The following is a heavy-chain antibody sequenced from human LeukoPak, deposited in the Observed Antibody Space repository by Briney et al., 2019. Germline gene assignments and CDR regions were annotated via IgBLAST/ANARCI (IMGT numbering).Heavy chain of an antibody. V-gene: IGHV4-4*02. CDR2: IHHSGST. J-gene: IGHJ3*02. Sequence: GSLRLSCAASGFTFSGSWMSWARQSPGKGLEWIGQIHHSGSTIYNPSLKSRVTISVDKSRSQLSLKVDSVTAADSAVYYCARDCSGDGCYSRTLAIWGQGTMVIVSS. D-gene: IGHD2-15*01. CDR1: GFTFSGSW. CDR3: ARDCSGDGCYSRTLAI.